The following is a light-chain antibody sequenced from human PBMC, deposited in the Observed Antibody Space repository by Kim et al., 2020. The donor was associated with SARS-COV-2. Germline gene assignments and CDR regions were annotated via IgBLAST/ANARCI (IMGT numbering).Light chain of an antibody. V-gene: IGKV3-15*01. CDR2: GTS. Sequence: YPGESATLSCRASQSFGTNLAWYQQKPGQAPRLLLYGTSIRATGIPARFSGSGSGTEFTLTISSLQSEDFAVYYCQQYNNWPLPCTFGQGTKLEI. CDR1: QSFGTN. J-gene: IGKJ2*02. CDR3: QQYNNWPLPCT.